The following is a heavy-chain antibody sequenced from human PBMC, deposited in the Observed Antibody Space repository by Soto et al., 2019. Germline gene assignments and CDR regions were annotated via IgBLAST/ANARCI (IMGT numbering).Heavy chain of an antibody. CDR2: IYYSGST. D-gene: IGHD2-21*02. CDR3: ARDYCGGDCYSPYNWFDP. Sequence: ETLSLTCTVSGGSISSYYWSWIRQPPGKGLEWIGYIYYSGSTNYNPSLKSRVTISVDTSKNQFSLKLSSVTAADTAVYYCARDYCGGDCYSPYNWFDPWGQGTLVTVSS. CDR1: GGSISSYY. V-gene: IGHV4-59*01. J-gene: IGHJ5*02.